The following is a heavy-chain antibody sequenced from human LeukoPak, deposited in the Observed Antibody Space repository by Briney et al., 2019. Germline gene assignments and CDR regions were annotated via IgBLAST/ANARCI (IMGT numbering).Heavy chain of an antibody. D-gene: IGHD1-26*01. CDR3: ARHATSYSGKPRSPSKRYYFDY. J-gene: IGHJ4*02. V-gene: IGHV4-34*01. CDR1: GGSFSGYY. Sequence: SETLSLTCAVYGGSFSGYYWSWIRQPPGKGLEWIGEINHSGSTNYNPSLKSRVTISVDTSKNQFSLKLSSVTAADTAVYYCARHATSYSGKPRSPSKRYYFDYWGQGTLVTVSS. CDR2: INHSGST.